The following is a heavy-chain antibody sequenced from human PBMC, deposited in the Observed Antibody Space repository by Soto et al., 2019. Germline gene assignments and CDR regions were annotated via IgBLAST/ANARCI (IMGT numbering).Heavy chain of an antibody. CDR3: ARGGGVGVAGSAAFDM. J-gene: IGHJ3*02. Sequence: QLHLVQSGAVVKKPGASVTVSCSASGYPVTAYYMHWVRQAPGRGLEWMGGINPATGAAKYTQPFQGRVTMTRDKSTSTVFMELSGLTSEDTAVFYCARGGGVGVAGSAAFDMWGQGTLVTVSS. CDR2: INPATGAA. V-gene: IGHV1-2*02. D-gene: IGHD3-3*01. CDR1: GYPVTAYY.